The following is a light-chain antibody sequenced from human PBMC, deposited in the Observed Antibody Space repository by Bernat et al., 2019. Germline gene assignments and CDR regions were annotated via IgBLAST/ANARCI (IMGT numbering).Light chain of an antibody. Sequence: QSALTQPASVSGSPGQSITISCTGTSSDFGSYNLVSWYQQHPGKAPKLMIYEGSKRPSGVSNRVSGSKSGNTASLTISGLQAEDEADYYCCSYAGSSTYGFGTGTKVTVL. CDR1: SSDFGSYNL. CDR2: EGS. J-gene: IGLJ1*01. CDR3: CSYAGSSTYG. V-gene: IGLV2-23*01.